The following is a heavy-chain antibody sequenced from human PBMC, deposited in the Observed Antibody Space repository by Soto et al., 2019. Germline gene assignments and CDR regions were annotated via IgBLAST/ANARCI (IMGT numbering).Heavy chain of an antibody. J-gene: IGHJ6*02. CDR1: GGSFSGYY. Sequence: QVQLQQWGAGLLKPSETLSLTCAVYGGSFSGYYWSWIRQPPGQGLDWVGEINHSGSTNYNPSLKSRVTISVESSKNQFSPTVSSVTAADTAVYYCASGYSSGWTLFWYGRDVWGQGTTVTVSS. D-gene: IGHD6-19*01. V-gene: IGHV4-34*01. CDR3: ASGYSSGWTLFWYGRDV. CDR2: INHSGST.